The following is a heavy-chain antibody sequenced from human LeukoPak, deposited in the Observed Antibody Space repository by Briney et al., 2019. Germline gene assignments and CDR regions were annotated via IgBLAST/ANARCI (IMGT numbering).Heavy chain of an antibody. V-gene: IGHV3-30*18. Sequence: PGRSLRLSCAASGFTFSSYGIHWVRQAPGKGLEWVAVISYDGSTIYYADSVKGRFTISRDNSKDTLYLQINSLRAGDTAVYYCAKGVGSTGSYFDYWGQGTLVTVSS. CDR2: ISYDGSTI. J-gene: IGHJ4*02. CDR3: AKGVGSTGSYFDY. D-gene: IGHD1-26*01. CDR1: GFTFSSYG.